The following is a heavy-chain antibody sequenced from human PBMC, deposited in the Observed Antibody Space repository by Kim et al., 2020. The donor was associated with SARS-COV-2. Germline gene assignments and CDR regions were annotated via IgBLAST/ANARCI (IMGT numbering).Heavy chain of an antibody. Sequence: ASVKVSCKASGYTFTSYEINWVRQATGQGLEWMGWMNPNSGDTGYIQNLQGRVTMTRDTSIGTAYMELSSLRSDDTAVYYCTRGSMRASPQFDFWGQGTLVTVSS. D-gene: IGHD3-22*01. CDR1: GYTFTSYE. CDR2: MNPNSGDT. CDR3: TRGSMRASPQFDF. V-gene: IGHV1-8*01. J-gene: IGHJ4*02.